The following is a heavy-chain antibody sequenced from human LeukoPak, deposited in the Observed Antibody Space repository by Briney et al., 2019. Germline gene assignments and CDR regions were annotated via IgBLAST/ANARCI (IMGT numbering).Heavy chain of an antibody. V-gene: IGHV3-33*01. CDR1: GFTFSSYG. CDR3: ARDWYCSSTSCYYFDY. CDR2: IWYDGSNK. Sequence: PGGSLRLSCAASGFTFSSYGMHWVRQAPGKGLEWVAVIWYDGSNKYYADSVKGRFTISRDNSKNTLYLQMNSLRAEDTAVYYCARDWYCSSTSCYYFDYWGQGTLVTVSS. D-gene: IGHD2-2*01. J-gene: IGHJ4*02.